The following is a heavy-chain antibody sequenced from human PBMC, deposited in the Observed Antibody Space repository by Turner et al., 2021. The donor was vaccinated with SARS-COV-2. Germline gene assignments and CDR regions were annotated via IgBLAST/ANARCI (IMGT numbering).Heavy chain of an antibody. CDR2: TSYDGSNN. CDR3: AKQQGLYSNPMYYFDY. D-gene: IGHD4-4*01. Sequence: QVQLVESGGGVVQPGRSLRLCCGASGFTFSSYGMPWVRQAPGKGLEWVAVTSYDGSNNYYADSVKCRFTISRDNSKNTLYLQMNSLRAEDTAVYYCAKQQGLYSNPMYYFDYWGQGTLVTVSS. CDR1: GFTFSSYG. V-gene: IGHV3-30*18. J-gene: IGHJ4*02.